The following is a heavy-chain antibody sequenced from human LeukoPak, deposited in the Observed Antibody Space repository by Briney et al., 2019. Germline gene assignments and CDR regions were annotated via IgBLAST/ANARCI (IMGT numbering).Heavy chain of an antibody. CDR3: AKVGEGYYDILTGYYLDY. J-gene: IGHJ4*02. V-gene: IGHV3-23*01. Sequence: PGGSLRLSCAASGFTFSSYAMSWVRQAPGKGLEWVSAISGSGGSTYYADSVKGRFTISRDNSKNTLYLQMNSLRAEDTAVYYCAKVGEGYYDILTGYYLDYWGQGTLVTVSS. CDR1: GFTFSSYA. CDR2: ISGSGGST. D-gene: IGHD3-9*01.